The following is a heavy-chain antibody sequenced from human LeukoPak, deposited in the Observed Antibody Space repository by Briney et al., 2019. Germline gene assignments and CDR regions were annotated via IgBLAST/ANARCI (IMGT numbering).Heavy chain of an antibody. D-gene: IGHD2-15*01. Sequence: SETLSLTCSVSGGSIRSGRHHWPWVRQPPGKGLEFIGSLDESGRPYYNAPLKSRVTISEDSSGKQFSLNLSSVTAADTCVYFCARDLGGYPFFMDVWGRGTTVIVSS. V-gene: IGHV4-39*07. CDR3: ARDLGGYPFFMDV. CDR1: GGSIRSGRHH. CDR2: LDESGRP. J-gene: IGHJ6*03.